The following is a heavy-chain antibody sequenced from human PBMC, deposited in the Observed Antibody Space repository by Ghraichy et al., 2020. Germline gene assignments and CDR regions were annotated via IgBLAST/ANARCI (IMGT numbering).Heavy chain of an antibody. D-gene: IGHD3-22*01. CDR2: IYPGDSDT. Sequence: GESLNISCKGSGYSLTSYWIGWVCQMPGKGLEWMGIIYPGDSDTRYSPSFQGQVTISADKSISTAYLQWSSLKASDTAMYYCATGPYYDSSGYFDAFDIWGQGTMVTVSS. V-gene: IGHV5-51*01. J-gene: IGHJ3*02. CDR3: ATGPYYDSSGYFDAFDI. CDR1: GYSLTSYW.